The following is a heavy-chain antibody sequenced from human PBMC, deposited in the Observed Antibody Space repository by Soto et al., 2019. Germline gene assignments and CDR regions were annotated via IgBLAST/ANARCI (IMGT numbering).Heavy chain of an antibody. D-gene: IGHD3-16*01. V-gene: IGHV3-11*01. Sequence: QVQLVESGGGLVKPGGSLRLSCAASGFTFSDYYVGWIRQAPGKGLEWVSSISNGVGSAIYYADSVKGRFTTSRDNAYNSLYLQMNSLRAEDTAVYYCAREMRRSYGQFDYWGQGTLVTASS. CDR2: ISNGVGSAI. CDR1: GFTFSDYY. CDR3: AREMRRSYGQFDY. J-gene: IGHJ4*02.